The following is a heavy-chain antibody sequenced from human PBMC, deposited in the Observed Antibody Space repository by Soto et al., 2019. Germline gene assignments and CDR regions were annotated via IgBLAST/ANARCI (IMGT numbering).Heavy chain of an antibody. CDR2: ISDDGSNK. CDR1: GFTFSSYG. D-gene: IGHD3-3*01. J-gene: IGHJ4*02. V-gene: IGHV3-30*18. Sequence: QVQLVESGGGVVQPGRSLRLSCAASGFTFSSYGMHWVRQAPGKGLEWVAVISDDGSNKYYADSVKGRFTISRDNSKNTVYLQMNSLRAEDTAVYYCAKDRGLARRFLEWLRGGDYCGQGTLVTVS. CDR3: AKDRGLARRFLEWLRGGDY.